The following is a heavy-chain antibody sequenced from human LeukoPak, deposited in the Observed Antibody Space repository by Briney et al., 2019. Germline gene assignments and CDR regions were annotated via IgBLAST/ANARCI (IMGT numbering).Heavy chain of an antibody. J-gene: IGHJ4*02. CDR1: GFTFSSYG. Sequence: PGGSLRLSCAASGFTFSSYGMHWVRQAPGKGLEWVAFIRYDGSNKYYADSVKGRFTISRDNSKNTLYLQMNSLRAEDTAVYYCAKDIPRYCSGGSCYGYWGQGTLVTVSS. CDR2: IRYDGSNK. CDR3: AKDIPRYCSGGSCYGY. V-gene: IGHV3-30*02. D-gene: IGHD2-15*01.